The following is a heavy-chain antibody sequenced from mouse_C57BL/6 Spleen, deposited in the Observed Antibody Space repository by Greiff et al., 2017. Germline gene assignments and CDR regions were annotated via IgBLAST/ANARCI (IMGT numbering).Heavy chain of an antibody. V-gene: IGHV1-55*01. CDR1: GYTFTSYW. D-gene: IGHD4-1*01. Sequence: QVQLQQPGAELVKPGASVKMSCKASGYTFTSYWITWVKQRPGQGLEWLGDIYPGSGSTNYNEKFKSKATLTVDKSSSTAYMRLSSLTSEDSAVYCCTESWGFDYWGQGTTLTVSS. CDR2: IYPGSGST. CDR3: TESWGFDY. J-gene: IGHJ2*01.